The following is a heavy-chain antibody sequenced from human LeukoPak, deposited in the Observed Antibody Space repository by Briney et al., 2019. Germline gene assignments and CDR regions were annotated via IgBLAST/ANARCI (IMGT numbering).Heavy chain of an antibody. Sequence: PGGSLRLSCATSGFTFSSYAMTWVRQAPGKGLEWVATISYIGATTYYADSVKGRFTISRDYSKNTLFLQMNSPRVEDTAVYYCAKDRGTLRGVTWDYWGQGTLTTVSS. CDR1: GFTFSSYA. J-gene: IGHJ4*02. V-gene: IGHV3-23*01. CDR3: AKDRGTLRGVTWDY. CDR2: ISYIGATT. D-gene: IGHD3-10*01.